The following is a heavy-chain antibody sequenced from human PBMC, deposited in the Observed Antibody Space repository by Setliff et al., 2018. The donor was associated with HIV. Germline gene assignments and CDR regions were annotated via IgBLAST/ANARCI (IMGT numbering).Heavy chain of an antibody. D-gene: IGHD1-1*01. CDR1: GFTFSSYS. CDR3: ARDRXXHWXXLPEGXFXI. CDR2: IXSSSSYI. V-gene: IGHV3-21*01. J-gene: IGHJ3*02. Sequence: GGSLRLSCAASGFTFSSYSMNWVRQAPGKGLEWVSSIXSSSSYIYYADSVKGRVTISRDXXKXSLYLQMNSLRAEDTAVYYCARDRXXHWXXLPEGXFXIWXQGXMV.